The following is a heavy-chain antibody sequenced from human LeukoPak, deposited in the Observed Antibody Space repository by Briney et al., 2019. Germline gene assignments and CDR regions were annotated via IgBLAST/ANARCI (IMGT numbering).Heavy chain of an antibody. CDR1: GGSFNSYV. Sequence: SVKVSCKASGGSFNSYVITWVRQAPGQGLEWMGRIIPILGIANYAQKFQGRVTITADKSTSTAYMELSSLRSEDTAVYYCARDWSVVVVAASQSAYYYYGMDVWGQGTTVTVSS. CDR2: IIPILGIA. J-gene: IGHJ6*02. D-gene: IGHD2-15*01. V-gene: IGHV1-69*04. CDR3: ARDWSVVVVAASQSAYYYYGMDV.